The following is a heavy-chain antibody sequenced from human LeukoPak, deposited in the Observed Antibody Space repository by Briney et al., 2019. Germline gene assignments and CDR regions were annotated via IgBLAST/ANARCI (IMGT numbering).Heavy chain of an antibody. Sequence: PGGSLRLSCAASGFTVSSNYMTWVRQAPGKRLEWVSVIYSDGTTYYADSVKGRFTNSRDNSKNTLYLQMSSLRADDTAVYYCAREPGYSYGAFDYWGQGALVTVSS. D-gene: IGHD5-18*01. CDR2: IYSDGTT. CDR1: GFTVSSNY. CDR3: AREPGYSYGAFDY. J-gene: IGHJ4*02. V-gene: IGHV3-53*01.